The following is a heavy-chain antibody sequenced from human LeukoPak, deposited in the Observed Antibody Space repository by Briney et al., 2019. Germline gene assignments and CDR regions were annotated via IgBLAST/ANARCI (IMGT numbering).Heavy chain of an antibody. V-gene: IGHV3-74*01. CDR2: INSDESST. CDR1: AFTVSTYW. D-gene: IGHD2-15*01. CDR3: AKSRRAYCSGGSCFGLWDY. J-gene: IGHJ4*02. Sequence: PGGSLRLSCAASAFTVSTYWMHWVRQAPGKGLVWDSRINSDESSTTYADSVKGRFTISRDNAKNTLYLQMNSLRAEDTAVYYCAKSRRAYCSGGSCFGLWDYWGQGTLVTVSS.